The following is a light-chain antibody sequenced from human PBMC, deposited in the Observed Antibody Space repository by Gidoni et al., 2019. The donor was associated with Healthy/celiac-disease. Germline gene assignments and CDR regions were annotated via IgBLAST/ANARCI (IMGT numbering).Light chain of an antibody. J-gene: IGKJ2*01. Sequence: DIQLTQSPSSLSASVGDRVTITCRASQSISSYLNWYQQKPGKAPKLLIYAASSLQSGVPSRFSGSGSGTDFTLTISSLQPEDFATYYCQQSYSTPRHTFGQETKLEIK. CDR3: QQSYSTPRHT. CDR1: QSISSY. CDR2: AAS. V-gene: IGKV1-39*01.